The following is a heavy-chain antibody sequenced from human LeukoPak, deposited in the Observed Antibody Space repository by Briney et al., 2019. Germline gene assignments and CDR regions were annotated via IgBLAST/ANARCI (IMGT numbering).Heavy chain of an antibody. Sequence: GASVKVSCKASGYTFTGYYMHWVRQAPGQGLEWMGWINPNSGGTNYAQKFQGRVTMTRDTSISTAYMELSRLGSDDTAVYYCARVGFELWFGDSGGYEYFQHWGQGTLVTVSS. CDR3: ARVGFELWFGDSGGYEYFQH. CDR1: GYTFTGYY. V-gene: IGHV1-2*02. D-gene: IGHD3-10*01. J-gene: IGHJ1*01. CDR2: INPNSGGT.